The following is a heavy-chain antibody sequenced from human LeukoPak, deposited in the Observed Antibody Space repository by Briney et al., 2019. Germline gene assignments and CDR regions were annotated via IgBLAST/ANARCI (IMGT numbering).Heavy chain of an antibody. CDR2: IYDSGST. V-gene: IGHV4-39*01. Sequence: SETLSLTCTFSGTSISSSYWGWIRQPPGKGLEWIGSIYDSGSTYYNPSLKSRVTISVDTSKNQFSLKLNSVTAADTAVYYCARHYGPWGQGTLVTVSS. CDR1: GTSISSSY. J-gene: IGHJ5*02. D-gene: IGHD3-10*01. CDR3: ARHYGP.